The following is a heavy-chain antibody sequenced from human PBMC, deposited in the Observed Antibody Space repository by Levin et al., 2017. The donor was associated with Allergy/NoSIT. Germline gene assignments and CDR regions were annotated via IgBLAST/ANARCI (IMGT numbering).Heavy chain of an antibody. CDR2: ITHSGRT. Sequence: KASETLSLTCTLSGGSISIFYWNWIRQPPGKGLEWIGYITHSGRTSYNPSLKSRLTVSPDTSKNQFSLNLSSMTAADTALYYCARDTGGFAFDLWGQGTLVTVSS. CDR3: ARDTGGFAFDL. V-gene: IGHV4-59*01. D-gene: IGHD1-1*01. CDR1: GGSISIFY. J-gene: IGHJ3*01.